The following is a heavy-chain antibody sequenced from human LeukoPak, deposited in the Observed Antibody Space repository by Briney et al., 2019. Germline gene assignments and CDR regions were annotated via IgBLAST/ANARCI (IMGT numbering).Heavy chain of an antibody. CDR1: GFTFSSYW. V-gene: IGHV3-74*01. CDR2: INSDGSST. Sequence: GGSLRLSCAASGFTFSSYWMHWVRQAPGKGLVWVSRINSDGSSTSYADSVKGRFTISRDNAKNSLYLQMNSLRAEDTAVYYCARDSEVPNIAALGYYYYYMDVWGKGTTVTVSS. J-gene: IGHJ6*03. CDR3: ARDSEVPNIAALGYYYYYMDV. D-gene: IGHD6-13*01.